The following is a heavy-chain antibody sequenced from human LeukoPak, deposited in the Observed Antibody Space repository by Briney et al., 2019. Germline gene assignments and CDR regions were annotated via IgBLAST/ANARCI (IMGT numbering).Heavy chain of an antibody. D-gene: IGHD2-15*01. J-gene: IGHJ4*02. V-gene: IGHV3-30-3*01. Sequence: PGRSLRLSCAASGFTFSSYAMHWVRQAPGKGLEWVAVISYDGSNEYYADSVKGRFTISRDNSKNTLYLQMNSLRAEDTAVYYCARGKGGSYYFDYWGQGTLVTVSS. CDR1: GFTFSSYA. CDR2: ISYDGSNE. CDR3: ARGKGGSYYFDY.